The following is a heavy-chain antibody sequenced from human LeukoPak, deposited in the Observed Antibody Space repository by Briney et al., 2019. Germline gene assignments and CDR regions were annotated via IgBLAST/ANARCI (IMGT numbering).Heavy chain of an antibody. CDR1: GFTFSKYG. CDR3: AKDGANYAKDY. D-gene: IGHD2-2*01. Sequence: PGGSLRLSCAASGFTFSKYGMHWVRQAPGKGLEWVAYIPGGGGNTYYADSVKGRFTISRDDSKYTLYLQMNSLRAEDTAVFYCAKDGANYAKDYWGQGTLVTVSS. J-gene: IGHJ4*02. CDR2: IPGGGGNT. V-gene: IGHV3-30*02.